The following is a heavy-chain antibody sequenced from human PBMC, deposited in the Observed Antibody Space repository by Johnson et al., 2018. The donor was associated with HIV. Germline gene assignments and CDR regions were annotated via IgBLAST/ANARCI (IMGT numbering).Heavy chain of an antibody. CDR2: VSYDGSNK. D-gene: IGHD4-11*01. CDR1: GFTFSNYP. J-gene: IGHJ3*02. Sequence: QVQLVESVGGVVRPGRSLRLSCAASGFTFSNYPMHWVRQAPGKGLEWVAVVSYDGSNKYYADSVKGRFTISRDSSKNTLYLQMNSLRAEDTAVYYCGRDINYSNYVTDAFDIWGQGTMVTISS. CDR3: GRDINYSNYVTDAFDI. V-gene: IGHV3-30-3*01.